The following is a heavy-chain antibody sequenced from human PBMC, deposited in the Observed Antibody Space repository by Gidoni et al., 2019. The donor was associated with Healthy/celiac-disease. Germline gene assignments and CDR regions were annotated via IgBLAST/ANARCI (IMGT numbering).Heavy chain of an antibody. D-gene: IGHD5-12*01. Sequence: QVQLQQWGAGLLKPSETLSLTCAVYGGSFSGYYWSWIRQPPGKGLEWIGEINPSGSTNYNPSLKSRVTISVDTSKNQFSLKLSSVTAADTAVYYCARVAVEMATYFDYWGQGTLVTVSS. J-gene: IGHJ4*02. V-gene: IGHV4-34*01. CDR1: GGSFSGYY. CDR2: INPSGST. CDR3: ARVAVEMATYFDY.